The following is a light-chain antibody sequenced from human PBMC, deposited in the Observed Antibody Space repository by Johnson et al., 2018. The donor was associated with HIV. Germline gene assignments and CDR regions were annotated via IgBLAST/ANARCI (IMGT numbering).Light chain of an antibody. CDR3: GTWDNSLSTGGV. Sequence: QSVLTQPPSVSAAPGQKVTISCSGSYSNIGNNYVSWYQQVPGTAPKLLIYENNKRPSGIPDRFSGSKSGPSATLGIAGLQTGDEADYYCGTWDNSLSTGGVFGTGTKVTVL. CDR2: ENN. CDR1: YSNIGNNY. V-gene: IGLV1-51*02. J-gene: IGLJ1*01.